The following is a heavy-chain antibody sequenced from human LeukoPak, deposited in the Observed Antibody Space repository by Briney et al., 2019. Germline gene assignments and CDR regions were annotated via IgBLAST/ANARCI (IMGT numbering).Heavy chain of an antibody. CDR3: AKDVTRGSSWYLYFDY. CDR1: GYTFTSYY. CDR2: INPSGGST. J-gene: IGHJ4*02. V-gene: IGHV1-46*01. D-gene: IGHD6-13*01. Sequence: GASVKVSRKASGYTFTSYYMHWVRQAPGQGLEWMGIINPSGGSTSYAQKFQGRVTMTRDTSTSTVYMELSSLRSEDTAIYYCAKDVTRGSSWYLYFDYWGQGTLVTVSS.